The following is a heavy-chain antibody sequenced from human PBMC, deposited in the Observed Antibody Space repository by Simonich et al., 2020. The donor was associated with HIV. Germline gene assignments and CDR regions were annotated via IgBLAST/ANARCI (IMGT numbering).Heavy chain of an antibody. V-gene: IGHV4-34*01. J-gene: IGHJ4*02. Sequence: QVQLQQWGAGLLKPSETLSLTCAVYGGSFSGHYWSWIRQPPGKGLEWIGETNHSRSTNYNPSLKSRVTISVDTSKNQFSLKLSSVTAADTAVYYCASCGGDCYHFDYWGQGTLVTVSS. D-gene: IGHD2-21*02. CDR3: ASCGGDCYHFDY. CDR2: TNHSRST. CDR1: GGSFSGHY.